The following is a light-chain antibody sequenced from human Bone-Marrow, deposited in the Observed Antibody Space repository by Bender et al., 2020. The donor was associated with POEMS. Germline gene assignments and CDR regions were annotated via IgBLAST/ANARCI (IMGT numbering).Light chain of an antibody. V-gene: IGLV2-23*02. CDR2: GVK. Sequence: QSALTQPASVSGSPGQSITISCTGTTSDVGSYNFVSWYQQHPGKAPKLILYGVKRRPSGISNRFSGSTSGDAASLTISGLQAEDEAHYYCCSYVGGSTVFGGGTKLTVL. CDR3: CSYVGGSTV. J-gene: IGLJ3*02. CDR1: TSDVGSYNF.